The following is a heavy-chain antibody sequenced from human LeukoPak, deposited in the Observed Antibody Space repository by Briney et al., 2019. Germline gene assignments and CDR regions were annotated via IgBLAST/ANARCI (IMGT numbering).Heavy chain of an antibody. D-gene: IGHD6-13*01. Sequence: GASVKVSCKASGYTFTSYDINWVRQATGQGLEWMGWMNPNSGNTGYAQKFQGRVTMTRNTSISTAYMELSSLRSEDPAVYYCARLISNSWFLDYWGQGTLVTVSP. V-gene: IGHV1-8*01. CDR3: ARLISNSWFLDY. J-gene: IGHJ4*02. CDR1: GYTFTSYD. CDR2: MNPNSGNT.